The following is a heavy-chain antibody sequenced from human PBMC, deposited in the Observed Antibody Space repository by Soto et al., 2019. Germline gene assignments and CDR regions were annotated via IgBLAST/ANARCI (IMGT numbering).Heavy chain of an antibody. D-gene: IGHD2-2*01. Sequence: GGSLRLSCSASGFTFSSYAMHWVRQAPGKGLEYVSAISSNGGGTYYADSVKGRFTISRDNSKNTLYLQMSSLRAEDTAVYYCVKEGGGYCSSTSCPSDAFDIWGQGTMVTVSS. CDR3: VKEGGGYCSSTSCPSDAFDI. CDR1: GFTFSSYA. CDR2: ISSNGGGT. V-gene: IGHV3-64D*06. J-gene: IGHJ3*02.